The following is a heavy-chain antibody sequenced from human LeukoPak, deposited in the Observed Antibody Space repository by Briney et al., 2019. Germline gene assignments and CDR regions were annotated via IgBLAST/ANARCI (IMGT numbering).Heavy chain of an antibody. CDR2: ISSSSSYT. V-gene: IGHV3-11*03. Sequence: PGGSLRLSCAASGFTFSDYYMSWIRQAPGKGLEWVSYISSSSSYTNYADSVKGRFTISRGNAKNSLYLQMNSLRAEDTAVYYCASYLGATPFDYWGQGTLVTVSS. CDR3: ASYLGATPFDY. CDR1: GFTFSDYY. D-gene: IGHD1-26*01. J-gene: IGHJ4*02.